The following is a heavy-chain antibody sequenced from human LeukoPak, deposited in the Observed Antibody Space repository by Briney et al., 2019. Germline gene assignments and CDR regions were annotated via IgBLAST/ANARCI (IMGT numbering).Heavy chain of an antibody. CDR1: GDSVSSNSAA. V-gene: IGHV6-1*01. J-gene: IGHJ5*02. CDR3: ARVGYSSGTNWFDP. D-gene: IGHD6-19*01. Sequence: SQTLSLTCAISGDSVSSNSAAWNWIRQSPSRGLEWLGRTYYRSKWYNDYAVSVKSRITINPDTSKNQFSLQLNSVTPGDTAVYYCARVGYSSGTNWFDPWGQGTLVTVSS. CDR2: TYYRSKWYN.